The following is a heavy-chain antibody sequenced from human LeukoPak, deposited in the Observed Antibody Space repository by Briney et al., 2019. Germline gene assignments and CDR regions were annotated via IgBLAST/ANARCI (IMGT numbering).Heavy chain of an antibody. J-gene: IGHJ4*02. CDR3: ARDGYGGNSYFDY. CDR2: IYSGGST. CDR1: GFTVSSNY. V-gene: IGHV3-53*01. D-gene: IGHD4-23*01. Sequence: GGSLRLSCAASGFTVSSNYMSWVRQAPGKGLEWVSVIYSGGSTYYADSVKGRFTISRDNSKNTLYLQMNSLRAEDTAVYYCARDGYGGNSYFDYWGQGTLVIVSS.